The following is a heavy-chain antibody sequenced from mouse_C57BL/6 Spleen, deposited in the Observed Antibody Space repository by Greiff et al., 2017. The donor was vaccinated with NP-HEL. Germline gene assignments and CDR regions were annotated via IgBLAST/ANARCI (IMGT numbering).Heavy chain of an antibody. Sequence: QVQLKQSGPELVKPGASVKISCKASGYSFTSYYIHWVKQRPGQGLEWIGWIYPGSGNTKYNEKFKGKATLTADTSSSTAYMQLSSLTSEDSAVYYCARDDYDKGSYAMDYWGQGTSVTVSS. CDR3: ARDDYDKGSYAMDY. V-gene: IGHV1-66*01. D-gene: IGHD2-4*01. CDR1: GYSFTSYY. CDR2: IYPGSGNT. J-gene: IGHJ4*01.